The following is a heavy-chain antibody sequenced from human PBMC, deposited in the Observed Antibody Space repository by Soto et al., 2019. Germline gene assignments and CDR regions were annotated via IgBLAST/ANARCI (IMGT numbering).Heavy chain of an antibody. CDR1: GASISTIKTY. CDR3: AGGGVPIAAAGNYYYYGMDV. D-gene: IGHD6-13*01. V-gene: IGHV4-39*02. J-gene: IGHJ6*02. CDR2: IYYSGST. Sequence: PSDTLSLTCTVSGASISTIKTYWGWIRQSPGKGLEWIGSIYYSGSTYYNPSLRSRLTISVETSKNLFSLRLSSVTAADTAVYYCAGGGVPIAAAGNYYYYGMDVWGQGTTVTVSS.